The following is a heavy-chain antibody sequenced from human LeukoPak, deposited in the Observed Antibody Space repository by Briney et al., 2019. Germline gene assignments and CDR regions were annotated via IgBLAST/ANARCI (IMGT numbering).Heavy chain of an antibody. V-gene: IGHV3-23*01. Sequence: AGGSLRLSCAASRFTFSTYGMNWVRQIPGKGLEWVSAISGSGSRIYYADSVKGRFTISRDNSKNMLYLQMNSLRAEDTALYYCAKDADISVELVVITSFDSWGQGTLVTVSS. CDR2: ISGSGSRI. J-gene: IGHJ4*02. D-gene: IGHD3-22*01. CDR3: AKDADISVELVVITSFDS. CDR1: RFTFSTYG.